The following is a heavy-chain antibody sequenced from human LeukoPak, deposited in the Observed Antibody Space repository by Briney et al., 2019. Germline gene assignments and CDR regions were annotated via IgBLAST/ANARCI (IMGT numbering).Heavy chain of an antibody. V-gene: IGHV4-38-2*02. Sequence: PSETLSLTCAVSGYSISSGYYWGWIRQPPGEGLEWIGSIYHSGSTYYNPSLKSRVTISVDTSKNQFSLKLSSVTAADTAVYYCAREGDYGDPLYYFDYWGQGTLVTVSS. CDR1: GYSISSGYY. CDR2: IYHSGST. CDR3: AREGDYGDPLYYFDY. D-gene: IGHD4-17*01. J-gene: IGHJ4*02.